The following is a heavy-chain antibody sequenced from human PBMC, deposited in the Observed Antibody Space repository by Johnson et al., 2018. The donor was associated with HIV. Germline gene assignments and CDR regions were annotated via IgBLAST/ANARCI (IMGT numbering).Heavy chain of an antibody. CDR3: ASEGPAAYIWAFDI. D-gene: IGHD2-2*01. Sequence: EMQLVESGGGVVRPGGSLRLSCAASGFTFDDYGMSWVRQAPGKGLEWVSGIYWNGGTKAYADTVKGRLPISRDNARNSLYLQMNCLRAEDTAVDYCASEGPAAYIWAFDIWGQGTMVTVSS. CDR1: GFTFDDYG. V-gene: IGHV3-20*04. CDR2: IYWNGGTK. J-gene: IGHJ3*02.